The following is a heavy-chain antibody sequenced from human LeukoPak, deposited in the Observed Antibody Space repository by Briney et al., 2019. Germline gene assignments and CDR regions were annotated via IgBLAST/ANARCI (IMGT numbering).Heavy chain of an antibody. CDR3: ARKLRFGGNWVDP. Sequence: SVKVSCKTSGGTFTSYAITWVRQAPGQGLEWMGKIIPISGTTNYAQKFQGRVTFTADESTSTAYMELSSLRSEDTALYYCARKLRFGGNWVDPWGQGTLVTVSS. CDR1: GGTFTSYA. V-gene: IGHV1-69*15. CDR2: IIPISGTT. D-gene: IGHD3-16*01. J-gene: IGHJ5*02.